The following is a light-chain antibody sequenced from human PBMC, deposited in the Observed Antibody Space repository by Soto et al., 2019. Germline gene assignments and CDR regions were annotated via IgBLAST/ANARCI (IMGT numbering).Light chain of an antibody. V-gene: IGLV2-14*01. Sequence: QSVLTQPASLSGSPGQSITISCTGTSSDVGTYNYVSWYQHHPGKAPKLMLYEVTNRPSGVSNRFSGSKSGNTASLTISGLRAEDEADYYCTSYTSDSTPYVFGTGTKVTVL. CDR2: EVT. CDR1: SSDVGTYNY. J-gene: IGLJ1*01. CDR3: TSYTSDSTPYV.